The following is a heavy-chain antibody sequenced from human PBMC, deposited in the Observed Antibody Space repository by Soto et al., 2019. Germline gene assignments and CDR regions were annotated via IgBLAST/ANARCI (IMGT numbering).Heavy chain of an antibody. D-gene: IGHD3-3*01. CDR1: GSSMTSGYY. Sequence: PSETLSLTCAVSGSSMTSGYYWGWVRQPPGKVLEWLGSIYHGGSVYYNPSLKSRVTISLDTSKNPLSLHLTSVTAADTAIYYCARTFDYYGMDVWGQGTTVTVSS. CDR3: ARTFDYYGMDV. V-gene: IGHV4-38-2*01. CDR2: IYHGGSV. J-gene: IGHJ6*02.